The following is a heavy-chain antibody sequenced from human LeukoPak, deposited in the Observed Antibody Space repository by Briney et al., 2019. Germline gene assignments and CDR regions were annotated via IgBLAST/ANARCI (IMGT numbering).Heavy chain of an antibody. CDR1: GFTFDDYA. Sequence: GGSLRLSCAASGFTFDDYAMHWVRQVPGKGLEWVSLITWDGGGTYYADSVKSRFTISRDNRKSSLHLEMNSLRLEDTAFYYCAKEDFDYWGQGTLVTVSS. CDR2: ITWDGGGT. V-gene: IGHV3-43D*03. CDR3: AKEDFDY. J-gene: IGHJ4*02.